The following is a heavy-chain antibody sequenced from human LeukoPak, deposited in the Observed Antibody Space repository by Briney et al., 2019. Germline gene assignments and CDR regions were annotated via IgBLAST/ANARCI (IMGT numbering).Heavy chain of an antibody. V-gene: IGHV3-30*04. J-gene: IGHJ6*02. CDR3: ARDRYASRSYVMDV. CDR1: GFTFRRYA. D-gene: IGHD2-2*01. CDR2: VSYDGGNE. Sequence: PGGSLRLSCELSGFTFRRYAMHWVRQAPGKGPEWLAVVSYDGGNEYYAGSVKGRFTISRGKSRNTAFLQMDSLRHEDTGVYFCARDRYASRSYVMDVWGQGTTVVVSS.